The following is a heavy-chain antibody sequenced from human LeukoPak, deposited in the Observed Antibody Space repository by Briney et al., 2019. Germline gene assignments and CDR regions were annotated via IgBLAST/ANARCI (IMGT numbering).Heavy chain of an antibody. D-gene: IGHD3-22*01. CDR2: IYYSGST. V-gene: IGHV4-31*03. Sequence: SETLSLTCTVSGGSISSGGYYWSWIRQHPGKGLEWIGNIYYSGSTYYNPSLKSRVTISVDTSKNQFSLKLSSVTAADTAVYYCARLYDSSGYLDYWGQGTLVTVSS. J-gene: IGHJ4*02. CDR3: ARLYDSSGYLDY. CDR1: GGSISSGGYY.